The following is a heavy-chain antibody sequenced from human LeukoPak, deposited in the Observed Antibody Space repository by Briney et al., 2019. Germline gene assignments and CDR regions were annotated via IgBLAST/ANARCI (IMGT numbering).Heavy chain of an antibody. Sequence: KPSETLSLTCTASGGSISSYYWSWIRQPPGKGLEWIGYIYYSGSTNYNPSLKSRVTISVDTSENQFSLKLSSVTAADTAVYYCARLSTSGSRLDYWGQGALVTVSS. CDR2: IYYSGST. V-gene: IGHV4-59*08. CDR3: ARLSTSGSRLDY. D-gene: IGHD1-26*01. CDR1: GGSISSYY. J-gene: IGHJ4*02.